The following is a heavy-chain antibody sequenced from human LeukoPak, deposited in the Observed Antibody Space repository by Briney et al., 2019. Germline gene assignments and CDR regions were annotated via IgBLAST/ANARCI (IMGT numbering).Heavy chain of an antibody. CDR3: ARTIVVPAPNFDY. J-gene: IGHJ4*02. V-gene: IGHV4-30-4*01. CDR1: GGSISSGDYY. D-gene: IGHD2-2*01. CDR2: IYYSGST. Sequence: SETLSLTCTVSGGSISSGDYYWSWIRQPPGKGLEWIGYIYYSGSTYYNPSLKSRVTISVDTSKNQFSLKLSSVTAADTAVCYCARTIVVPAPNFDYWGQGTLVTVSS.